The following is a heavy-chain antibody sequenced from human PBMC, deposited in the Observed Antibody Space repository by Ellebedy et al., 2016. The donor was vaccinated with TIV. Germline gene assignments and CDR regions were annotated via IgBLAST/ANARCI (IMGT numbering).Heavy chain of an antibody. CDR1: GYTFTSNC. CDR3: ARHPRRYYYDSDAYYYLDS. D-gene: IGHD3-22*01. V-gene: IGHV5-10-1*01. Sequence: GESLKISCQGSGYTFTSNCITWVRQMPGKGLEWMGRIDPGDSYTSYSPSFKGHVTISADKSINTAYLQWSSLGASDTAMYYCARHPRRYYYDSDAYYYLDSWGQGTLVTVSS. CDR2: IDPGDSYT. J-gene: IGHJ4*02.